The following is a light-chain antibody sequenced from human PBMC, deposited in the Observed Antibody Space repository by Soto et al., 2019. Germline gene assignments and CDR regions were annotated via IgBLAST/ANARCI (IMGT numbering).Light chain of an antibody. CDR1: ESISTF. V-gene: IGKV1-39*01. CDR3: QQGFTTPKT. CDR2: AAS. Sequence: DIQMTQSPSSLSASVGDRVTITCRASESISTFLNWYQQKPGKAPKLLLYAASMLQSGVPSRFSGSGSGTDFALTISSLQPEDFAIYYCQQGFTTPKTFGQGTRL. J-gene: IGKJ5*01.